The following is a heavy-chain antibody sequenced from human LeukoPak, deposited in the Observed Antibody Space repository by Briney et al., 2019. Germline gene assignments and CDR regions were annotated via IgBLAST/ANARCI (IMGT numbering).Heavy chain of an antibody. D-gene: IGHD2-2*02. V-gene: IGHV1-69*01. J-gene: IGHJ3*02. CDR3: ATPSYCSSTSCYSRDAFDI. CDR2: IIPIFGTA. CDR1: GGTFSSYA. Sequence: SVKVSCKASGGTFSSYAISWVRQAPGQGLEWMGGIIPIFGTANYAQKFQGRVTITADESTSTAYMELSSLRSEDTAVYYCATPSYCSSTSCYSRDAFDIWGQGTMVTVSS.